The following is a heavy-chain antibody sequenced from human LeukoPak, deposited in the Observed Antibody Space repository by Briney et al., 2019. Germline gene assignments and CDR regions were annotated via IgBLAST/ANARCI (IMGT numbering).Heavy chain of an antibody. J-gene: IGHJ3*02. V-gene: IGHV3-21*01. CDR2: ISSSSSYI. D-gene: IGHD3-10*01. CDR1: GFTFNSYS. Sequence: GGSLRLSCVVSGFTFNSYSMNWVRQAPGKGLEWVSSISSSSSYIYYADSVKGRFTISRDNAKNSLYLQMNSLRAEDTAVYYCARSAPNYYGSGSPDAFDIWGQGTMVTVSS. CDR3: ARSAPNYYGSGSPDAFDI.